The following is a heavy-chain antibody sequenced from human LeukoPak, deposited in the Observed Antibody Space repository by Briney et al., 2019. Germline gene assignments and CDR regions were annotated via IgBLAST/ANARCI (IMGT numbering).Heavy chain of an antibody. D-gene: IGHD3-22*01. J-gene: IGHJ4*02. Sequence: SETLSLTCVVSDFSISSGHYWGWIRQPPGKGLEWNGTIYHSGSTYYTPSLQSRVTISVDMSKNQFSLRLSRVTVADTAVYFCARSTFSHASTGGYDYWGQGILVTVSS. V-gene: IGHV4-38-2*01. CDR2: IYHSGST. CDR1: DFSISSGHY. CDR3: ARSTFSHASTGGYDY.